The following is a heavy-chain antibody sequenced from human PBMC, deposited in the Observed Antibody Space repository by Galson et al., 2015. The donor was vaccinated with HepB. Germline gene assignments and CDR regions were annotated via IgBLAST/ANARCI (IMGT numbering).Heavy chain of an antibody. Sequence: SLRLSCAASEFTVSSNYMSWVRQAPGKGLEWVSIIYSGTSTYYADSMRGRFTISRHNFKNTLYLQMNSLRAEDTAVYYCARGPRYYYDSSGPGYFDYWGQGTLVTVSA. V-gene: IGHV3-53*04. CDR2: IYSGTST. CDR3: ARGPRYYYDSSGPGYFDY. CDR1: EFTVSSNY. D-gene: IGHD3-22*01. J-gene: IGHJ4*02.